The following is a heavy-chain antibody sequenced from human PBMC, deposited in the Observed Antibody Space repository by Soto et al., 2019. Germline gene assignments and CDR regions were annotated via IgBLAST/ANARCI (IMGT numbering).Heavy chain of an antibody. V-gene: IGHV3-66*01. D-gene: IGHD4-17*01. J-gene: IGHJ4*02. Sequence: PGGSLRLSCAASGCTFSNYAMTWVRQAPGKGLEWVSVIYSGGSTYYADSVKGRFTSSRDNSKNTVYLQMSSLRAEDTAVYYCARDRPNTVTNFAQLTIDWGQGTLVTVSS. CDR3: ARDRPNTVTNFAQLTID. CDR2: IYSGGST. CDR1: GCTFSNYA.